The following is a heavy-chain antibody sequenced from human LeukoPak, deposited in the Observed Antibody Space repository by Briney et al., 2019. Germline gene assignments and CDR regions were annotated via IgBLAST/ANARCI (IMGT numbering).Heavy chain of an antibody. CDR3: ARGPEQKWWYVY. V-gene: IGHV1-8*01. CDR1: GYTFTSYD. D-gene: IGHD2-15*01. Sequence: GASVKVSCKASGYTFTSYDINWVRQATGQGLEWMGWMNPNSGNTGYPQKFQGRVTKTRNTSISTAYMELSSLRSEDSAVYYCARGPEQKWWYVYWGQGTLVTVSS. J-gene: IGHJ4*02. CDR2: MNPNSGNT.